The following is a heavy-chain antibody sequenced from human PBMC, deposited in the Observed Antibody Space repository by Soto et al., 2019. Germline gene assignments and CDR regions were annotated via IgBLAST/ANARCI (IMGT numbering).Heavy chain of an antibody. CDR3: ARRRAANGPLGLFDP. V-gene: IGHV4-30-2*01. CDR2: IYHIGRT. J-gene: IGHJ5*02. CDR1: GGPVSSGSYS. Sequence: QLQLQESGSGLVKPSQTLSLICAVSGGPVSSGSYSWSWIRQPPGKGLEWIGYIYHIGRTYYNPSLKSRFTISVDTPKNQFSLRLSSVTAADTAFNYCARRRAANGPLGLFDPWGQGTLVTVSS. D-gene: IGHD3-16*01.